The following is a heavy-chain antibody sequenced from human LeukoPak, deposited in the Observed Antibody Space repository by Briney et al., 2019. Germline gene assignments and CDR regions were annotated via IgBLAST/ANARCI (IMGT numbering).Heavy chain of an antibody. J-gene: IGHJ4*02. CDR3: AKDLGYYYDSSGYYYFDY. Sequence: GGSLRLSCAASGFTFSSYAMSWVRQAPGKGLEGVPAIRGSGGSTYYADSVKGRFTISRDNSKNTLYLQMNSLRAEDTAVYYCAKDLGYYYDSSGYYYFDYWGQGTLVTVSS. V-gene: IGHV3-23*01. CDR2: IRGSGGST. D-gene: IGHD3-22*01. CDR1: GFTFSSYA.